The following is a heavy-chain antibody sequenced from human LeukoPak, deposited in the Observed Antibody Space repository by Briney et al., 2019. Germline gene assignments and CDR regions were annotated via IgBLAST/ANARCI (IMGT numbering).Heavy chain of an antibody. V-gene: IGHV3-23*01. CDR1: GFTFSSYA. J-gene: IGHJ4*02. Sequence: GASLRLSCAASGFTFSSYAMSWVRQAPGRGLEWVSAISGSGGSTYYADSVKGRFTISRDNSKSTLYLQMNSLRAEDTAVYYCAKAPVSYDSSGYYFDYWGQGTLVTVSS. D-gene: IGHD3-22*01. CDR3: AKAPVSYDSSGYYFDY. CDR2: ISGSGGST.